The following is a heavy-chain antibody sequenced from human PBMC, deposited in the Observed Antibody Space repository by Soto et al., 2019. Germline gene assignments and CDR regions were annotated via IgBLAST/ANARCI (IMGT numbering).Heavy chain of an antibody. Sequence: GGSLRLSCAASGFTFSSYAMSWVRQAREEGLEWVSSVNIDGATHYADSVKGRFTISRDNSENTVILQMNSLRAEDTAVYFCAKNYYFDNWGQGALVTVSS. CDR2: VNIDGAT. V-gene: IGHV3-23*01. CDR1: GFTFSSYA. J-gene: IGHJ4*02. CDR3: AKNYYFDN.